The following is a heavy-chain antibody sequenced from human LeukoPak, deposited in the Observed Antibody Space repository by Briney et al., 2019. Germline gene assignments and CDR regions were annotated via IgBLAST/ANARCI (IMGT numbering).Heavy chain of an antibody. CDR3: ARVGPAVAGEFDY. CDR2: IYHSGST. Sequence: PSGTRSLTCAVSGGSISSGNWWSWVRQPPGKGLEWIGEIYHSGSTNYNPSLKSRVTISVDKSKNQFSLKLSSVTAADTAVYYCARVGPAVAGEFDYWGQGTLVTVSS. D-gene: IGHD6-19*01. V-gene: IGHV4-4*02. J-gene: IGHJ4*02. CDR1: GGSISSGNW.